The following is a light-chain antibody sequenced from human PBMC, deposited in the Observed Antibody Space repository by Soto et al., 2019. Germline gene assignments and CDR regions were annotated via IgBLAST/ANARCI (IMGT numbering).Light chain of an antibody. Sequence: EIVLTQSPGTLSLSLGERATLSCRASQSVSSGYLAWYQHKPGQAPRLLIFGTSSRDTGIPDRFSGSGSGTDFTLTISRLEPEDFAVYYCHHYGSSPTFGQVTRLEIK. J-gene: IGKJ5*01. CDR1: QSVSSGY. V-gene: IGKV3-20*01. CDR3: HHYGSSPT. CDR2: GTS.